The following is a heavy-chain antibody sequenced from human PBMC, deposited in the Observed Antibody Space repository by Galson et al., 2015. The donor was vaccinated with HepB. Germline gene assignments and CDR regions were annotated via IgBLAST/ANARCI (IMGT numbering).Heavy chain of an antibody. CDR3: ARVSLSSSGWYVRYGLDV. J-gene: IGHJ6*02. V-gene: IGHV4-39*07. Sequence: WIRQPPGKGLEWFGSIYYSGITNYNPSLKSRVTISLDTSKNQFSLKLRSVTAADTAVYYCARVSLSSSGWYVRYGLDVWGQGTTVTVSS. D-gene: IGHD6-19*01. CDR2: IYYSGIT.